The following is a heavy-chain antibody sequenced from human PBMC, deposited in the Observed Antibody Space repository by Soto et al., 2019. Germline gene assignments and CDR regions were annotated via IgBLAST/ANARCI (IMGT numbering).Heavy chain of an antibody. J-gene: IGHJ5*02. D-gene: IGHD3-10*01. V-gene: IGHV3-23*01. CDR2: IDGSGGIT. Sequence: EGSLRLSCAASGFTFGTTDMSWVRQAPGEGLEWVSTIDGSGGITYYADSVKGRFTISRDNSRNTVYLQMNSLRGDDTALYYCVKNSGWFNTWGQGALVTVSS. CDR1: GFTFGTTD. CDR3: VKNSGWFNT.